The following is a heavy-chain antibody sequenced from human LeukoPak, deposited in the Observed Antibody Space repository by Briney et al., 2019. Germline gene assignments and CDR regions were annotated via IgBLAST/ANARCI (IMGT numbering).Heavy chain of an antibody. V-gene: IGHV3-7*01. CDR1: GFTFSTYG. D-gene: IGHD4-17*01. CDR3: ARGPDFGDRFDYFDY. J-gene: IGHJ4*02. CDR2: IKQDGSQ. Sequence: PGGSLRLSSAASGFTFSTYGMHRVRQAPGKGLEWVASIKQDGSQYYLDSVKGRFFISRENAKNSVSLQMTSLRGEDTAVYYCARGPDFGDRFDYFDYWGQGTLVTVS.